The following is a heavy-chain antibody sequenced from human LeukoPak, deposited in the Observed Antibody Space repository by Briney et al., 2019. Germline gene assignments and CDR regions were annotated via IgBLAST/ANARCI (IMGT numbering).Heavy chain of an antibody. CDR1: GFTFSSYA. Sequence: GGSLRLSCAASGFTFSSYAMHWVRQAPGKGLEWVAVISYDGSNKYYADSVKGRFTISRDNSKNTLYLQMNGLRAEDTAVYYCARDPQWLVVSHFDYWGQGTLVTVSS. V-gene: IGHV3-30-3*01. CDR3: ARDPQWLVVSHFDY. CDR2: ISYDGSNK. J-gene: IGHJ4*02. D-gene: IGHD6-19*01.